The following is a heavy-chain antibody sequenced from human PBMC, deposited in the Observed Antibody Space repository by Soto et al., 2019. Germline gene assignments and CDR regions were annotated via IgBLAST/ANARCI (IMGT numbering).Heavy chain of an antibody. V-gene: IGHV1-18*01. CDR1: GYPFSTFG. J-gene: IGHJ4*02. D-gene: IGHD2-21*02. CDR2: ISVYSGNT. Sequence: QVQLVQSGSEVKKPGASVKVSCKTSGYPFSTFGINWVRQAPGQGLEWMGWISVYSGNTIYPPNLQGRVTITTDTSTSTAYLDLRSLTFDDTAVYYCARASRLLSEDYWGQGTLVTVSS. CDR3: ARASRLLSEDY.